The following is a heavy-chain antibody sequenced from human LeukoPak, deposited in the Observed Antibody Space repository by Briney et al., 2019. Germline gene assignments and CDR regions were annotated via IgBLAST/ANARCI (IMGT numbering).Heavy chain of an antibody. V-gene: IGHV4-4*07. Sequence: SETLSLTCTVSGGSISSYYWSWIRQPAGKGLEWIGRIYTSGSTNYNPSLKSRGTMSVDTSKNQFSLKLSSVTAADTAVYYCARGVVVVAATPPNNWFDPWGQGTLVTVSS. CDR2: IYTSGST. CDR3: ARGVVVVAATPPNNWFDP. D-gene: IGHD2-15*01. CDR1: GGSISSYY. J-gene: IGHJ5*02.